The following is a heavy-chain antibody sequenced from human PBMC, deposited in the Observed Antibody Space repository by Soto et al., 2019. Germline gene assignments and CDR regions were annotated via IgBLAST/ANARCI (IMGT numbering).Heavy chain of an antibody. CDR2: IYHSGST. D-gene: IGHD3-9*01. V-gene: IGHV4-30-2*01. CDR1: GGSISSGGYS. CDR3: ARVTDILTGYYTWFDP. Sequence: SETLSLTCAVSGGSISSGGYSWSWIRQPPGKGLEWIVYIYHSGSTYYNPSLKSRVTISVDRSKNQFSLKLSSVTAADTAVYYCARVTDILTGYYTWFDPWGQGALVTVSS. J-gene: IGHJ5*02.